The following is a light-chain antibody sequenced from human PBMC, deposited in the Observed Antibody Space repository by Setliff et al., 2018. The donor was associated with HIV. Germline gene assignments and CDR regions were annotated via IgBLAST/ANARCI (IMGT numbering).Light chain of an antibody. V-gene: IGLV2-14*03. CDR2: NVD. Sequence: QPASVSGSPGQSITISCTGTSSDIGSSNFVSWYQQHPGKAPKVMIYNVDKRPSGVSNRFSGSKSGNTASLTISGLQTEDEADYYCSSYSINNLYVFATGTKVTVL. CDR3: SSYSINNLYV. CDR1: SSDIGSSNF. J-gene: IGLJ1*01.